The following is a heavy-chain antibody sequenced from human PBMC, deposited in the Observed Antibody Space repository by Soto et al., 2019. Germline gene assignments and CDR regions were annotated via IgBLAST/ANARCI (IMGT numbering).Heavy chain of an antibody. CDR1: GFTFSSYE. CDR2: ISSSGSTI. V-gene: IGHV3-48*03. CDR3: ARVRLLTMSSWFDP. D-gene: IGHD3-22*01. Sequence: GGSLRLSCAASGFTFSSYEMNWVRQAPGKGLEWVSYISSSGSTIYCADSVKGRFTVSRDNAKNSLYLQMNSLRAEDTAVYYCARVRLLTMSSWFDPWGQGTLVTVSS. J-gene: IGHJ5*02.